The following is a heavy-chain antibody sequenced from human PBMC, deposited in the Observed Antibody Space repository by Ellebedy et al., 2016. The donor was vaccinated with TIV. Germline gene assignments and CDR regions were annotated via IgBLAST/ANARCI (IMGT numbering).Heavy chain of an antibody. CDR2: INPNSGGT. CDR1: GYTFTGYH. Sequence: ASVKVSCXASGYTFTGYHMHWVRQAPGQGLEWMGWINPNSGGTNYAQKFQGWVTMTRDTSISTAYMELSRLRSDDTAVYYCARVDGYRGYGMDVWGQGTTVTVSS. J-gene: IGHJ6*02. CDR3: ARVDGYRGYGMDV. V-gene: IGHV1-2*04. D-gene: IGHD5-24*01.